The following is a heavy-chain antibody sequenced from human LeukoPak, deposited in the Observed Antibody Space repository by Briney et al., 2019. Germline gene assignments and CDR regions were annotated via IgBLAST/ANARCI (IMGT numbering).Heavy chain of an antibody. Sequence: GGSLRLSCAASGFTFSDYYMSWIRQAPGKGLEWVSYISSSGSTIYYADSVKGRFTISRDNAKNSLYLQMNSLRAEDTAVYYCARSRDHVTKDSSSWYVDAFDIWGQGTMVTVSS. CDR1: GFTFSDYY. J-gene: IGHJ3*02. V-gene: IGHV3-11*04. CDR2: ISSSGSTI. D-gene: IGHD6-13*01. CDR3: ARSRDHVTKDSSSWYVDAFDI.